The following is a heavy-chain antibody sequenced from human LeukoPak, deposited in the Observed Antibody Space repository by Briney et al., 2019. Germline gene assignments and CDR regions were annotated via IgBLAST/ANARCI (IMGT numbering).Heavy chain of an antibody. J-gene: IGHJ4*02. Sequence: GGSLRLSCAASGFTFSSYALSWVRQAPGKGLEWVSAISGSGGSTYYADSVKGRFTISRDNSKNTLYLQMNSLRAEDTAVYYCAKDPSSSSWYYFDYWGQGTLVTVSS. V-gene: IGHV3-23*01. CDR1: GFTFSSYA. CDR2: ISGSGGST. D-gene: IGHD6-13*01. CDR3: AKDPSSSSWYYFDY.